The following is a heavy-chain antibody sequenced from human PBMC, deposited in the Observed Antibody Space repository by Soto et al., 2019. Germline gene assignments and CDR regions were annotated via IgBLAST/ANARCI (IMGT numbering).Heavy chain of an antibody. CDR2: IYYSGST. V-gene: IGHV4-30-4*01. J-gene: IGHJ5*02. D-gene: IGHD4-4*01. Sequence: QVQLQESGPGLVKPSQTLSLTCTVSGGSISSGDYYWSWIRQPPGKGLEWIGYIYYSGSTYYNPSLESLVTLSVDTSKDQLSLKRSSVTAADTAVYYGAREMGDSNPVNWFDPWGQGTLVTVSS. CDR1: GGSISSGDYY. CDR3: AREMGDSNPVNWFDP.